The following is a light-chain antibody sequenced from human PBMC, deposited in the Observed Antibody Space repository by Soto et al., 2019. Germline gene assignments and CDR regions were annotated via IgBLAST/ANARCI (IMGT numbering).Light chain of an antibody. Sequence: QSVLTQPPSVSGAPGQRVTISCTGSSSNIGAGYDVHWYQQLPGTAPKLLIYGNSNRPSGVPDRFSGSKSGTSASLAITGLQAEDEAGYYCQSYDSSLSGSVLGGGTKLTVL. CDR3: QSYDSSLSGSV. CDR2: GNS. CDR1: SSNIGAGYD. J-gene: IGLJ2*01. V-gene: IGLV1-40*01.